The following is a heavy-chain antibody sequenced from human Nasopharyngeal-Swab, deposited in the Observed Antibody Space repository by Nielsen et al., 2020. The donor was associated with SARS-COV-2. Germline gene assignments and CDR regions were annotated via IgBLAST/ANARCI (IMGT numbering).Heavy chain of an antibody. J-gene: IGHJ6*03. CDR3: AHSLHYYGSGSLFSNYYYYYMDV. CDR2: IYWDDDK. Sequence: WIRQPPGKALEWLAFIYWDDDKRYSPSLKSRLTITKDTSKNQVVLTMTNVDPVDTATYYCAHSLHYYGSGSLFSNYYYYYMDVWGKGTTVTVSS. V-gene: IGHV2-5*02. D-gene: IGHD3-10*01.